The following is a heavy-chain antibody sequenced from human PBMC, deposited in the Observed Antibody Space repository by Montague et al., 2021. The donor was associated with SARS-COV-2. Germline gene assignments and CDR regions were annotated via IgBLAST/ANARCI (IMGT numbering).Heavy chain of an antibody. J-gene: IGHJ4*02. CDR1: GFTFTTHW. D-gene: IGHD2-21*02. CDR2: INEDGSQK. V-gene: IGHV3-7*01. CDR3: TALRRTDPFDY. Sequence: SLRLSCAASGFTFTTHWMNWVRQAPGKGPEWVANINEDGSQKYYIDSVKGRFTISRDNARNSLFLQMTGLRAEDTAVYYCTALRRTDPFDYWGQGNLVTVSS.